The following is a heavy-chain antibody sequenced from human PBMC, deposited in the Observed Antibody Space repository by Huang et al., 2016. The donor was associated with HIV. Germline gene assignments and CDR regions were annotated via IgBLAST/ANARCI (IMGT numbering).Heavy chain of an antibody. D-gene: IGHD4-17*01. CDR2: MIPMFGTP. CDR3: ARGQLGSYGDYDVLY. J-gene: IGHJ4*02. CDR1: GGTFSKYA. V-gene: IGHV1-69*13. Sequence: QVQLVQSGAEVKTPGSSVKVSCKASGGTFSKYAISWVRQAPGQGLEWMGGMIPMFGTPNYARKFQGRVTITADDSTSTTYVEVSSLRSEDTALYYCARGQLGSYGDYDVLYWGQGTLVTVSS.